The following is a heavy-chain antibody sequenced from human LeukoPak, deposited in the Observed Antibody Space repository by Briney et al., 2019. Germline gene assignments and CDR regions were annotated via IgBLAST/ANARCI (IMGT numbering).Heavy chain of an antibody. J-gene: IGHJ4*02. CDR2: INHSGST. Sequence: SETLSLTCTVSGGSISSGGYYWSWIRQPPGKGLEWIGEINHSGSTNYNPSLKSRVTISVDTSKNQFSLKLSSVTAADTAVYYCASSRGVTVTTSPFDYWGQGTLVTVSS. D-gene: IGHD4-17*01. V-gene: IGHV4-39*07. CDR1: GGSISSGGYY. CDR3: ASSRGVTVTTSPFDY.